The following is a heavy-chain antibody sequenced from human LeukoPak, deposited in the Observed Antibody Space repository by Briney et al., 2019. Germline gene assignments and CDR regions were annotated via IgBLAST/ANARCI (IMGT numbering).Heavy chain of an antibody. CDR3: ARDGDTVLTRGYYYYMDV. CDR1: GFTFSSYT. D-gene: IGHD4-23*01. Sequence: PGGSLRLSCAASGFTFSSYTMNWVRQAPGKGPGWVSSITSSSSYIYYADSVKGRFTISRDNARNSLYLQMNSLRAEDTALYYCARDGDTVLTRGYYYYMDVWGKGTTVTTSS. J-gene: IGHJ6*03. V-gene: IGHV3-21*01. CDR2: ITSSSSYI.